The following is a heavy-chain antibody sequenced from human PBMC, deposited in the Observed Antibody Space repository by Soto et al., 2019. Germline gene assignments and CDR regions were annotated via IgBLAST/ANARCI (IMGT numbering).Heavy chain of an antibody. V-gene: IGHV1-46*01. CDR2: INPNGGST. CDR1: GYTFINFY. CDR3: ARDSRGGLKGLSSYDVFDI. Sequence: ASVKVSCKASGYTFINFYMHWVRQAPGQGLEWMGMINPNGGSTIYAQKFQGRVTVTRDTSTSTVYMELSSLTSEDTAVYYCARDSRGGLKGLSSYDVFDIWGQGPTVTVSS. D-gene: IGHD3-3*01. J-gene: IGHJ3*02.